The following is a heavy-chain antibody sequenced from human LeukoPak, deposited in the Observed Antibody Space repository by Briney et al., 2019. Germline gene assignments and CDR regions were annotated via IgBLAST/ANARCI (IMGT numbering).Heavy chain of an antibody. D-gene: IGHD6-19*01. CDR2: IRSFGSNK. J-gene: IGHJ3*02. Sequence: AGSMRLSCAASGFTFSYFGKFWVRQAPGRGLEWVSFIRSFGSNKYYADSVKGRFTTSRDNSKNTVYLQMNSLRAEDTAVYYCAREKSSGWHDAFDIWGQGTVVTVSS. CDR3: AREKSSGWHDAFDI. CDR1: GFTFSYFG. V-gene: IGHV3-30*02.